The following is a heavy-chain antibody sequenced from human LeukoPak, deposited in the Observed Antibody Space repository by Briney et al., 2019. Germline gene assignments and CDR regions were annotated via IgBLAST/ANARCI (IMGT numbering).Heavy chain of an antibody. CDR1: GYSFTSYW. CDR2: IYPGDSDT. V-gene: IGHV5-51*01. D-gene: IGHD3-10*01. CDR3: ARRYYGSGSYYYFDY. Sequence: GESLKISCKGSGYSFTSYWIGWVRQMPGKGLEWMGTIYPGDSDTRYSPSFQGQVTISADKSISTAYLQWSSLKASDTAMYYCARRYYGSGSYYYFDYWGQGTLVTVSS. J-gene: IGHJ4*02.